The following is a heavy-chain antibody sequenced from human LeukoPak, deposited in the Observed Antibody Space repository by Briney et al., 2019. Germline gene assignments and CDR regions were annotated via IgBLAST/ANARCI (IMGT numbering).Heavy chain of an antibody. V-gene: IGHV3-30*03. D-gene: IGHD3-10*01. J-gene: IGHJ4*02. CDR3: ARDHGSGSYSSHCDY. CDR2: ISNDGSNK. Sequence: GGSLRLSCAASGFTFSSYGMHWVRQAPGKGLEWVAVISNDGSNKYYTDSLKGRFTISRDNSKNTLYQQMNSLRAEDTAVYYCARDHGSGSYSSHCDYWGQGTLVTVSS. CDR1: GFTFSSYG.